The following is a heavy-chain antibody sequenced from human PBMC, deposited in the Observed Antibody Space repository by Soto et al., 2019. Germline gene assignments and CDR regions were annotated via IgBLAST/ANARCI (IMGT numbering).Heavy chain of an antibody. Sequence: EVQLLDSGGGSVQPGGSLRLSCAASGFTFSSYVMRWVRQAPGKGLEWVSSISGSGGNTYYTDSVKGRFTVTRDNSKNTLYLQMNSLRAEDTAVYFCARGYCSGDTCYHIDHWGQGTLVTVSS. CDR2: ISGSGGNT. J-gene: IGHJ4*02. V-gene: IGHV3-23*01. CDR1: GFTFSSYV. CDR3: ARGYCSGDTCYHIDH. D-gene: IGHD2-15*01.